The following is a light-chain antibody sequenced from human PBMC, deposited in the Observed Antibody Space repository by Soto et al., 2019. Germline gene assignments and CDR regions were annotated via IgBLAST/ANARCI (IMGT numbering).Light chain of an antibody. CDR3: AVWDDSLNGVV. Sequence: QSVLTQPPLVSEAPRQRVTISCSGSRSNVGNNAVNWYQQLPGKAPKLLIYYDDLLPSGVSDRFSGSKSGTSASLAISGLQSEDEADYYCAVWDDSLNGVVFGGGTKLTVL. J-gene: IGLJ3*02. CDR1: RSNVGNNA. CDR2: YDD. V-gene: IGLV1-36*01.